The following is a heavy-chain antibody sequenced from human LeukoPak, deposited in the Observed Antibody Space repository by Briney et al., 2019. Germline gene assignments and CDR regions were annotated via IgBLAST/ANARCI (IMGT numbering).Heavy chain of an antibody. D-gene: IGHD6-13*01. CDR3: TTDAATIAAAGTGPY. CDR2: IKTKTDGGTT. CDR1: GSTFSNAW. J-gene: IGHJ4*02. V-gene: IGHV3-15*01. Sequence: GGSLRLSCAASGSTFSNAWMTWVRQAPGKGLEWVGRIKTKTDGGTTDYAAPVKGRFTISRDDSTNTLYLQMNSLKTEDTAVYYCTTDAATIAAAGTGPYWGQGTLVTVSS.